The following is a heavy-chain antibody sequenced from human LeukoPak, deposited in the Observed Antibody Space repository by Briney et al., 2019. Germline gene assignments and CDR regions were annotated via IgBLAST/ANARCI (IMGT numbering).Heavy chain of an antibody. Sequence: SETLSLTCTVSGGSISSGGYYWSWIRQPPGKGLEWIGYIYHSGSTYYNPSLKSRVTISVDRSKNQFSLKLSSVTAADTAVYYCARDGLSYVSGSGSYSGYYTDVWGKGTTVTVSS. CDR2: IYHSGST. CDR3: ARDGLSYVSGSGSYSGYYTDV. D-gene: IGHD1-26*01. V-gene: IGHV4-30-2*01. CDR1: GGSISSGGYY. J-gene: IGHJ6*03.